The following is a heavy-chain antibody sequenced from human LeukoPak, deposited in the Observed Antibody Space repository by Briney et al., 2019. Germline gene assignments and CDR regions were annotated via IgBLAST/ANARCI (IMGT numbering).Heavy chain of an antibody. CDR2: IGGSGGST. Sequence: PGGSLRLSCAGSGFTFSSHAMTWVRQAPGKGLEWVSAIGGSGGSTYYADSVKGRFTIPRDNSKNTLYLQMNSLRAEDTAVYFCARQSGGFYGSSGYYSDSWGQGTLVTVSS. CDR3: ARQSGGFYGSSGYYSDS. D-gene: IGHD3-22*01. CDR1: GFTFSSHA. J-gene: IGHJ4*02. V-gene: IGHV3-23*01.